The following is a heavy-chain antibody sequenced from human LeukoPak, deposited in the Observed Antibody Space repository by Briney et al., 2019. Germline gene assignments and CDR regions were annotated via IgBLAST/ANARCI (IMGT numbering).Heavy chain of an antibody. Sequence: SETLSLTCAVYGGSFSGYYWSWIRQPPGKGLEWIGEINHSGSTNYNPSLKSRVTISVDTSKNQFSLKLSSVTAADTAVYYCARVTAMVTSYYYYYMDVWGKGTTVTISS. CDR3: ARVTAMVTSYYYYYMDV. V-gene: IGHV4-34*01. J-gene: IGHJ6*03. D-gene: IGHD5-18*01. CDR2: INHSGST. CDR1: GGSFSGYY.